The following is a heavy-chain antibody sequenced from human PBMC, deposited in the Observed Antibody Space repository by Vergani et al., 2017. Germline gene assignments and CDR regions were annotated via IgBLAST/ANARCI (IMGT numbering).Heavy chain of an antibody. CDR2: ISGSGGNT. Sequence: EVQLLESGGGLVQPGGSLRLSCAASGFTFSSYAMSWVRQAPGKGLEWVSAISGSGGNTYYAGSVKGRFTISRDSSKNTLYLQMNSLSAGDTAVYYCAKANPRNSGYDYLYYYHAMDVWGQGTTVTVSS. J-gene: IGHJ6*02. CDR3: AKANPRNSGYDYLYYYHAMDV. CDR1: GFTFSSYA. V-gene: IGHV3-23*01. D-gene: IGHD5-12*01.